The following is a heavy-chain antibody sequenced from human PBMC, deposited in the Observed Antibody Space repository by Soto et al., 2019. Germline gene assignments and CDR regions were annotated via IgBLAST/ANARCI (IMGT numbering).Heavy chain of an antibody. CDR2: IYSGGYT. CDR3: ATQPGGGGY. Sequence: EVQLVESGGGLIQPGGSLRLSCAVSGFTVSNNYMSWVRQAPGKGLEGVSVIYSGGYTAYGDSVKGRFTISRDNSKNTLFLQKKTRRPAATAVYFCATQPGGGGYWGQGTLVTVSS. V-gene: IGHV3-53*01. CDR1: GFTVSNNY. D-gene: IGHD3-10*01. J-gene: IGHJ4*02.